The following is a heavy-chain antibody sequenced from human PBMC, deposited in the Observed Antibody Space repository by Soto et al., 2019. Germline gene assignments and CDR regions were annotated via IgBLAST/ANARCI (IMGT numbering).Heavy chain of an antibody. Sequence: SGGSLRLSCAASGFTFSSYGMHWVRQAPGKGLEWVAVISYDGSNKYYADSVKGRFTISRDNSKNTLYLQMNSLRAEDTAVYYCAKDVGDSWFDPWGQGTLVTVSS. D-gene: IGHD4-17*01. CDR3: AKDVGDSWFDP. V-gene: IGHV3-30*18. CDR1: GFTFSSYG. CDR2: ISYDGSNK. J-gene: IGHJ5*02.